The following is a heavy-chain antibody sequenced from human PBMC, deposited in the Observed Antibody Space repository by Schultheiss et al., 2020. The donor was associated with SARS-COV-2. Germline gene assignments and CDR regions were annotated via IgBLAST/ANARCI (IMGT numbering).Heavy chain of an antibody. D-gene: IGHD5/OR15-5a*01. V-gene: IGHV4-31*03. CDR1: GGSISSGGYY. CDR3: ARGGYSVVRVLWFDP. CDR2: IYYSGST. J-gene: IGHJ5*02. Sequence: SETLSLTCTVSGGSISSGGYYWSWIRQHPGKGLEWIGYIYYSGSTYYNPSLKSRVTISVDTSKNQFSLKLSSVTAADTAVYYCARGGYSVVRVLWFDPWGQGTLVTVSS.